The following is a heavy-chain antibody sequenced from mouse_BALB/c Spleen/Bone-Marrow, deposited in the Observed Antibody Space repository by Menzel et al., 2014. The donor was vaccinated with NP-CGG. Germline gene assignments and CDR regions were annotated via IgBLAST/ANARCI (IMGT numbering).Heavy chain of an antibody. J-gene: IGHJ3*01. V-gene: IGHV5-17*02. CDR1: GFTFSSFG. Sequence: EVKLEESGGGLVQPGGSRKLSCAASGFTFSSFGMHWVRQAPEKGLEWVAYISSGSSTIYHADTVKGRFTISRDNPKNTLFLQMTSLRSEDTAMYYCARDFYDGYYRFAYWGQGTLVTVSA. D-gene: IGHD2-3*01. CDR2: ISSGSSTI. CDR3: ARDFYDGYYRFAY.